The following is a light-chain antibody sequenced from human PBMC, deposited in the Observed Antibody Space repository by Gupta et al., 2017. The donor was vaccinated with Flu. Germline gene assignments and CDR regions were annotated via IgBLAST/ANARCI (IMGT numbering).Light chain of an antibody. V-gene: IGLV7-43*01. CDR2: SIS. CDR3: LLYDGGSSYV. J-gene: IGLJ1*01. Sequence: TVVTPEPSLTVSPGWTVTLTCAANTGAVTSDYYPTWFQQKPGQAPRALIYSISKRHSGTPDRFSGSILGGKAALTLSAVQPEDEAEYYCLLYDGGSSYVFGTGTKVIVL. CDR1: TGAVTSDYY.